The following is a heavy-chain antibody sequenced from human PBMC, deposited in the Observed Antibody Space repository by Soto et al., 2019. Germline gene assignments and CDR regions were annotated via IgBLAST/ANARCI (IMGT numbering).Heavy chain of an antibody. CDR3: VRDYDSSGFYSDH. V-gene: IGHV3-74*03. D-gene: IGHD3-22*01. CDR1: GFTFSSYW. J-gene: IGHJ4*02. CDR2: IDSDGRST. Sequence: EVQLVESGGGLVQPGGSLRLSCAASGFTFSSYWMHWVRQSPGKGLVWVSQIDSDGRSTTYADTVKGRFTVSRDNAKNKLFLQMNSLRAEDTAVYYCVRDYDSSGFYSDHWGQGTLVTVSS.